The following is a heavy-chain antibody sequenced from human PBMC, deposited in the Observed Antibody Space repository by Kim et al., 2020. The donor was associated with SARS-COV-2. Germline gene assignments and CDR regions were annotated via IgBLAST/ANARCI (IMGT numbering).Heavy chain of an antibody. D-gene: IGHD6-6*01. Sequence: SETLSLTCIVSGGSISSGGYYWSWIRQPAGKGLEWIGRIYSGGSTNYNPSLKSRVTISLDTSKNQFSLKLSSVTAADTAVYYCARDLTSSSSAFDIWGQGTMVTVSS. V-gene: IGHV4-61*02. CDR2: IYSGGST. J-gene: IGHJ3*02. CDR1: GGSISSGGYY. CDR3: ARDLTSSSSAFDI.